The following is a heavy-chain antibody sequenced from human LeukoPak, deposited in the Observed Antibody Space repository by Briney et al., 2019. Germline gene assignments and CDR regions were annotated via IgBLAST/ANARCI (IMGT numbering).Heavy chain of an antibody. D-gene: IGHD1-26*01. V-gene: IGHV3-33*08. CDR2: IWYDGSNK. CDR1: GFTFSSYA. Sequence: PGGSLRLSCAASGFTFSSYAMTWVRQAPGKGLEWVAVIWYDGSNKYYADSVKGRFTISRDNSKNTLYLQMNSLRAEDTAVYYCATKGRWELLRGYYYYMDVWGKGTTVTVSS. J-gene: IGHJ6*03. CDR3: ATKGRWELLRGYYYYMDV.